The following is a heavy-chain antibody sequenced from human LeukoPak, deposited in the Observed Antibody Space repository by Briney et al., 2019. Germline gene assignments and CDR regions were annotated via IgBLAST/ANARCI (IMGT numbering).Heavy chain of an antibody. V-gene: IGHV1-2*02. Sequence: ASVKVSCKASGYTFTGYYMHWVRQAPGQGLEWMGWINPNSGGTNYAQKFQGRVTMTRDTSISTAYMELSRLRSDGTAVYYCARASSRITMVRGVISLPGYWGQGTLVTVSS. CDR1: GYTFTGYY. CDR2: INPNSGGT. CDR3: ARASSRITMVRGVISLPGY. D-gene: IGHD3-10*01. J-gene: IGHJ4*02.